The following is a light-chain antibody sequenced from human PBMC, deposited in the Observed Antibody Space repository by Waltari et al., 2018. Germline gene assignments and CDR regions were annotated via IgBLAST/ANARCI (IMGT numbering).Light chain of an antibody. CDR2: KDS. CDR3: QSADSSGSVV. J-gene: IGLJ2*01. Sequence: SFELTQPPSLSVSPGQTARITCSGDALSKQYAHWHQQRPGLAPVLGIYKDSERPPGIPERCSGSSSGTTVTLTISGVQAEDEADYYCQSADSSGSVVFGGGTKLTVL. V-gene: IGLV3-25*03. CDR1: ALSKQY.